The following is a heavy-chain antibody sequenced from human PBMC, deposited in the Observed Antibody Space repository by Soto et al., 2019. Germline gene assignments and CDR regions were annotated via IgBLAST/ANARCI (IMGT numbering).Heavy chain of an antibody. V-gene: IGHV1-69*01. CDR2: IIPIFGTA. J-gene: IGHJ6*02. CDR1: GGTFSSYA. Sequence: QVQLVQSGAEVKKPGSSVKVSCKASGGTFSSYAISWVRQAPGQELEWMGGIIPIFGTANYAQKFQGRVTLTADESTSTAYMELRSLRSEDTAVYYCARERLGSLNYYYYYGMDVWGQGTTVTVSS. D-gene: IGHD3-10*01. CDR3: ARERLGSLNYYYYYGMDV.